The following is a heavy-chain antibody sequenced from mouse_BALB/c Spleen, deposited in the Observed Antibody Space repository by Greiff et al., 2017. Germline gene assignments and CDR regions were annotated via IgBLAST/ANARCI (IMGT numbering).Heavy chain of an antibody. V-gene: IGHV2-9*02. CDR1: GFSLTSYG. CDR2: IWAGGST. J-gene: IGHJ4*01. D-gene: IGHD2-14*01. CDR3: ARDGRYETGYYAMDY. Sequence: VQLQQSGPGLVAPSQSLSITCTASGFSLTSYGVHWVRQPPGKGLEWLGVIWAGGSTNYNSALMSRLSISKDNSKSQVFLKMNSLQTDDTAMYYCARDGRYETGYYAMDYWGQGTSVTVSS.